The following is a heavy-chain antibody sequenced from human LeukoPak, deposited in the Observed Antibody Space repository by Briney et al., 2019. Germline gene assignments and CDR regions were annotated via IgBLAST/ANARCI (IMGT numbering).Heavy chain of an antibody. Sequence: PSETLSLTCTVSGGSISSSSYYWGWIRQPPGKGLEWIGYIYYSGSTNYNPSLKSRVTMSVDTSKNQFSLKLSSVTAADTAVYYCARDGDSSSWYRFPRLDYYYYYGMDVWGQGTTVTVSS. D-gene: IGHD6-13*01. CDR1: GGSISSSSYY. CDR2: IYYSGST. V-gene: IGHV4-61*05. J-gene: IGHJ6*02. CDR3: ARDGDSSSWYRFPRLDYYYYYGMDV.